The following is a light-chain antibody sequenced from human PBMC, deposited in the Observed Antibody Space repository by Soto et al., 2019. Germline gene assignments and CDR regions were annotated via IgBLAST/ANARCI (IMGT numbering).Light chain of an antibody. CDR1: QSVSRY. V-gene: IGKV3-11*01. Sequence: EIVLTQSPATLSLSPGERATLSCRASQSVSRYLAWYQQKPGQAPRLLIYDASSRAIGIPARFSGSGSGTDFTLTISSLEREDFAVYYCQQRSNWPPGYTFGQGTKLEIK. CDR3: QQRSNWPPGYT. J-gene: IGKJ2*01. CDR2: DAS.